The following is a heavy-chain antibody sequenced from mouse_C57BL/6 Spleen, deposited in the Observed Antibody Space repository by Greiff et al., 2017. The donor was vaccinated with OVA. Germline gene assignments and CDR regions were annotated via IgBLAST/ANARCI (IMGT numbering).Heavy chain of an antibody. J-gene: IGHJ1*03. Sequence: EVKLVESGGDLVKPGGSLKLSCAASGFTFSSYGMSWVRQTPDKRLEWVATISSGGSYTYYPDSVKGRSTISRDNAKNTLYLQMSSLKSEDTAMDDCASHYGSSYGYFDVWGTGTTVTVSS. CDR2: ISSGGSYT. CDR3: ASHYGSSYGYFDV. D-gene: IGHD1-1*01. CDR1: GFTFSSYG. V-gene: IGHV5-6*01.